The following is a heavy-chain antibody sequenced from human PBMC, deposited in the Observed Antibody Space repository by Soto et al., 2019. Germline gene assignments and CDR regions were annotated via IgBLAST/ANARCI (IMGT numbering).Heavy chain of an antibody. CDR1: GFTFSSCA. V-gene: IGHV3-30-3*01. J-gene: IGHJ4*02. CDR2: ISYDGSNK. Sequence: GGSMRLSCAASGFTFSSCAMHWVRQAPGKGLEWVAVISYDGSNKYYADSVKGRFTISRDNSKNTLYLQMNSLRAEDTAVYYCARAPYWGQGTMGIVSA. CDR3: ARAPY.